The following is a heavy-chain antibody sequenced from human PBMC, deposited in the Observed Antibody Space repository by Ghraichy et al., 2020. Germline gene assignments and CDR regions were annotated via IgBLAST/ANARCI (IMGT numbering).Heavy chain of an antibody. V-gene: IGHV4-30-4*01. CDR2: IYYSAST. CDR3: ARVAAGYSAYDLYYFDY. CDR1: GGAISSGDFY. D-gene: IGHD5-12*01. J-gene: IGHJ4*02. Sequence: SETLSLTCTVSGGAISSGDFYWSWIRQPPGKGLEWIGFIYYSASTYYNPSLKRRVTISGDTSKNQFSLKLGSMTAADTAVYYCARVAAGYSAYDLYYFDYWGQGTLVTVSS.